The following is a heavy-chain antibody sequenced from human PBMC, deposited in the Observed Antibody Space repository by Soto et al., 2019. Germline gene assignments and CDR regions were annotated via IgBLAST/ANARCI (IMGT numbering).Heavy chain of an antibody. Sequence: PGESLKISCKGSGYSFTSCWIGWVRQMPGKGLEWMGIIYPGDSDTRYSPSFQGQVTISADKSISTAYLQWSSLKASDTAMYYCARQTYSDYNWFDPWGQGTLVTVSS. D-gene: IGHD3-9*01. CDR2: IYPGDSDT. CDR1: GYSFTSCW. V-gene: IGHV5-51*01. CDR3: ARQTYSDYNWFDP. J-gene: IGHJ5*02.